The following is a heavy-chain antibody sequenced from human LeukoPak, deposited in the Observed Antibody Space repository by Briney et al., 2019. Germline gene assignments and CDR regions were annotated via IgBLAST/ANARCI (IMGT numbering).Heavy chain of an antibody. D-gene: IGHD4-17*01. CDR3: ARQTTVKVDV. V-gene: IGHV3-21*01. CDR1: GFTFSDYE. Sequence: PGGSLRLSCVASGFTFSDYEMNWVRQAPGKGLEWVSSISSSSSYIYYADSVKGRFTISRDNAKNSLYLQMNSLRAEDTAVYYCARQTTVKVDVWGKGTTVTVSS. CDR2: ISSSSSYI. J-gene: IGHJ6*04.